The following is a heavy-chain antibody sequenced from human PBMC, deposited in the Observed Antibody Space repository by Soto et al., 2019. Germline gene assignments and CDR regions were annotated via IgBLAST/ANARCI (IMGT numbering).Heavy chain of an antibody. D-gene: IGHD3-10*01. CDR3: ASLRLWFGVVDAFDI. V-gene: IGHV4-30-4*01. CDR1: GGSISSGDYY. J-gene: IGHJ3*02. CDR2: IYYSGST. Sequence: SETLSLTCTVSGGSISSGDYYWSWIRQPPGKGLEWIGYIYYSGSTYYNPSLKSRVTISVDTSKNQFSLKLSSVTAADTALYYCASLRLWFGVVDAFDIWGQGTMVTVSS.